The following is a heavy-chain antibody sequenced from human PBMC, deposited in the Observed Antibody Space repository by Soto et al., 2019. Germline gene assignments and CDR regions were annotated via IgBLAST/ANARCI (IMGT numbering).Heavy chain of an antibody. Sequence: QVQLMQSGAEVKKPGASVKVSCKASGYTFTSYSISWVRRAPGQGLEWMGWISAYNGNTNYAQMLQGRVTMTTDTSTNTAYMELASLRSDDTGVNYCARDAPLADYWGQGTLVTVSS. V-gene: IGHV1-18*04. J-gene: IGHJ4*02. CDR3: ARDAPLADY. CDR2: ISAYNGNT. CDR1: GYTFTSYS.